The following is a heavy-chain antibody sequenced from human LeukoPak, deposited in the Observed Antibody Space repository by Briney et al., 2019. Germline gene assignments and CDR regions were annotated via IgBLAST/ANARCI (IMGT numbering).Heavy chain of an antibody. Sequence: GSSVKVSCKASGGTFSSNAISWVRQAPGQGLEWMGGIIPIFGTANYAQKFQGRVTITTDESTSTAYMELSSLRSEDTAVYYCAWGGYCTNGVCYPFDYWGQGTLVTVSS. CDR2: IIPIFGTA. J-gene: IGHJ4*02. CDR3: AWGGYCTNGVCYPFDY. D-gene: IGHD2-8*01. CDR1: GGTFSSNA. V-gene: IGHV1-69*05.